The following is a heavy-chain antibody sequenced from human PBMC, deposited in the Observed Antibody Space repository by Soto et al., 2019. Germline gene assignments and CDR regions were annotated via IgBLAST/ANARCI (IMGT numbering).Heavy chain of an antibody. CDR2: IKSKTDGGTT. J-gene: IGHJ4*02. CDR1: GFTFSNAW. CDR3: TTRYCSGGSCYHDY. V-gene: IGHV3-15*01. Sequence: LRLSCAASGFTFSNAWMSWVRQAPGKGLEWVGRIKSKTDGGTTDYAAPVKGRFTISRDDSKNTLYLQMNSLKTEDTAVYYYTTRYCSGGSCYHDYWGQGTLVTVSS. D-gene: IGHD2-15*01.